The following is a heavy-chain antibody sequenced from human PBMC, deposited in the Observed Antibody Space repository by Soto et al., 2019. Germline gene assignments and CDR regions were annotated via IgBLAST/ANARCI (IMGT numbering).Heavy chain of an antibody. CDR2: ISGSGGST. CDR1: GFTFSSYA. Sequence: GGSLRFSCAASGFTFSSYAMSWVRQAPGKGLEWVSAISGSGGSTYYADSVKGRFTISRDNSKNTLYLQMNSLRAEDTAVYYCAKDLWGGTKPDWGQGTLVTVSS. CDR3: AKDLWGGTKPD. J-gene: IGHJ4*02. V-gene: IGHV3-23*01. D-gene: IGHD3-16*01.